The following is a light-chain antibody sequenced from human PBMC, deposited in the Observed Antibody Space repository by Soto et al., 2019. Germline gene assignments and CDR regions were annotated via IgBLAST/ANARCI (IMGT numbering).Light chain of an antibody. CDR2: GNV. J-gene: IGLJ2*01. CDR3: QSYDNSLNGSHVL. CDR1: SSNIGAGYD. V-gene: IGLV1-40*01. Sequence: QSVLTQPPSVSGSPGQRVTIPCTGSSSNIGAGYDVHWYQQVTGSAPKLLIYGNVIRPSGVPDRFSGSKSATSASLAITWLQAEDEADYYCQSYDNSLNGSHVLFGGGTKLTVL.